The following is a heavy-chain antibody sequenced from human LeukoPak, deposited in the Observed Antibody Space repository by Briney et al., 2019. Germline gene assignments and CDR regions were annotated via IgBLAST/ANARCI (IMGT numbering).Heavy chain of an antibody. J-gene: IGHJ4*02. CDR1: GFTFSSYE. CDR2: ISSSGSTI. V-gene: IGHV3-48*03. D-gene: IGHD6-13*01. CDR3: AKGRSSWSAFDY. Sequence: GGSLRLSCAASGFTFSSYEMNWVRQAPGKGLEWVSYISSSGSTIYYADSVKGRFTISRDNAKNTLYLQMNSLRAEDTAVYYCAKGRSSWSAFDYWGQGTLVTVSS.